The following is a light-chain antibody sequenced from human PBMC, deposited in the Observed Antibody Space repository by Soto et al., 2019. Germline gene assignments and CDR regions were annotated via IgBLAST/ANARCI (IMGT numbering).Light chain of an antibody. Sequence: DIQMTQSPSSLSASVGDRVTITCRASQSISSWLAWYQQKPGKAPKLLIYAASTLESGVPSRFSGSASGTEFTLTIRSLQPDDFATYYCKQYNSYWTXGQGTKVEIK. CDR3: KQYNSYWT. CDR1: QSISSW. V-gene: IGKV1-5*01. CDR2: AAS. J-gene: IGKJ1*01.